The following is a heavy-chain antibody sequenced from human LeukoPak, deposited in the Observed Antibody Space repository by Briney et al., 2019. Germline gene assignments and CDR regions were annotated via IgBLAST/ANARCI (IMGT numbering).Heavy chain of an antibody. J-gene: IGHJ4*02. CDR3: AREEYSSSSTLDY. CDR2: IYYSGST. V-gene: IGHV4-39*07. CDR1: GGSISSSSYY. Sequence: SETLSLTCTVSGGSISSSSYYWGWIRQPPGKGLEWIGSIYYSGSTYYNPSLKSRVTISVDTSKNQFSLQLSSVTAADTAVYYCAREEYSSSSTLDYWGQGTLVTVSS. D-gene: IGHD6-6*01.